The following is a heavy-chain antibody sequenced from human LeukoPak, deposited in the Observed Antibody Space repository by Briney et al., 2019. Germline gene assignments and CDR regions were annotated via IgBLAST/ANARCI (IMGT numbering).Heavy chain of an antibody. Sequence: GGSLRLSCAASGFTFSSYEMNWVRQAPGKGLEWVAVISYDGSNKYYADSVKGRFIISRDNSKNTLYLQMNSLRAEDTAVYYCARDQRYFDWLSLAIDYWGQGTLITVSS. CDR2: ISYDGSNK. CDR3: ARDQRYFDWLSLAIDY. CDR1: GFTFSSYE. D-gene: IGHD3-9*01. J-gene: IGHJ4*02. V-gene: IGHV3-30*04.